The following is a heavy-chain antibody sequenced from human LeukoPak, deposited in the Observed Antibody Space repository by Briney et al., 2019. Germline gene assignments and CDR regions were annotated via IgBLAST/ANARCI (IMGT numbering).Heavy chain of an antibody. J-gene: IGHJ5*02. CDR2: ISAYNGNT. CDR1: GYTFTSYG. V-gene: IGHV1-18*01. D-gene: IGHD5-12*01. Sequence: GASVKVSCKASGYTFTSYGISWVRQAPGQGLEWMGWISAYNGNTNYAQKLQGRVTMTTDTSTSTAYMELRSLRSDDTAVYYCAREGYSGYDWEGDNWFDPWGQGTLVTVSS. CDR3: AREGYSGYDWEGDNWFDP.